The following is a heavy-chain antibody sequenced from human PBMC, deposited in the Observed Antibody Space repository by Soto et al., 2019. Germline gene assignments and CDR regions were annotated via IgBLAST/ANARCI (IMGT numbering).Heavy chain of an antibody. D-gene: IGHD6-6*01. CDR3: ARDDEQLGAFDI. V-gene: IGHV1-69*13. CDR2: IIPIFGTA. CDR1: GGTFSSYA. Sequence: SVKVSCKASGGTFSSYAISWVRQAPGQGLEWMGGIIPIFGTANYAQKFQGRVTITADESTSTAYMELSSLRSEDTAVYYCARDDEQLGAFDIWGQGTMVTVSS. J-gene: IGHJ3*02.